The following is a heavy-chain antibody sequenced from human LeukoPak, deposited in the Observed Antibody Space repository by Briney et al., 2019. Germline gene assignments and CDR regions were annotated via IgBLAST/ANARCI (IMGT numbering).Heavy chain of an antibody. Sequence: GGSLRLSCAASGFTFSSFAMHWVRQAPGKGLEWVAVISYDGSNKYYADSVKGRFTISRDNSKNTLYLQMNSLRAEDTAVYYCARVRWQQLVPYDYWGQGTLVTVSS. CDR3: ARVRWQQLVPYDY. CDR1: GFTFSSFA. J-gene: IGHJ4*02. V-gene: IGHV3-30*04. CDR2: ISYDGSNK. D-gene: IGHD6-13*01.